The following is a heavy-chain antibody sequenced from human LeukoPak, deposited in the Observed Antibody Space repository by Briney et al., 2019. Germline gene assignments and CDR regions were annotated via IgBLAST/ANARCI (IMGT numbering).Heavy chain of an antibody. CDR3: ARGFMDSSPPDYYYGMDV. CDR1: GYTFTGYY. Sequence: ASVKVSCKASGYTFTGYYMHWVRQAPGQGLEWMGWINPNSGGTNYAQKFQGWVTMTRDTSISTAYMELGRLRSDDTAVYYCARGFMDSSPPDYYYGMDVWGQGTTVTVSS. CDR2: INPNSGGT. D-gene: IGHD6-13*01. V-gene: IGHV1-2*04. J-gene: IGHJ6*02.